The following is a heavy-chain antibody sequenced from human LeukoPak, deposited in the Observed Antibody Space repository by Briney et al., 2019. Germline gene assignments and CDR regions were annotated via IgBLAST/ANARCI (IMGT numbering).Heavy chain of an antibody. V-gene: IGHV1-2*02. Sequence: GASVKVSCKTSGYTFTDYYIHWVRQAPGQGLEWVGWINPNSGATTYAQSFQGRVTVTGDTSISTASMDLTRLTSDDTAVYYCARADIAVAGWDFDCWGQGTLVTVSS. D-gene: IGHD6-19*01. CDR1: GYTFTDYY. CDR2: INPNSGAT. CDR3: ARADIAVAGWDFDC. J-gene: IGHJ4*02.